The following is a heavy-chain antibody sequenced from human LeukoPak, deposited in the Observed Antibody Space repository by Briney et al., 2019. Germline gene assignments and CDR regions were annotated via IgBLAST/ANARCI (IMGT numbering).Heavy chain of an antibody. V-gene: IGHV3-23*01. CDR2: ISGSGGST. D-gene: IGHD3-22*01. CDR1: GFTFSSYA. CDR3: ARGARYYYDGSGSGPRHFDY. Sequence: GGSLRLSCAASGFTFSSYAMSWVRQAPGKGLEWVSAISGSGGSTYYADSVKGRFTISRDNSKNTLYLQMNSLRAEDTAVYYCARGARYYYDGSGSGPRHFDYWGQGTLVAVSS. J-gene: IGHJ4*02.